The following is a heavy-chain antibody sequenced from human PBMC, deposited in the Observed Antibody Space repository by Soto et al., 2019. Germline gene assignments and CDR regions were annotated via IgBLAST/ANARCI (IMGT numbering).Heavy chain of an antibody. CDR3: ARDPGGGCSTTSCYGY. CDR1: GGSISSYY. Sequence: SETLSLTCTISGGSISSYYWSWIRQPPGKGLEWIGYIHYSGRTNYNPSLKSRVTMSVDTPKNQISLKLSSVTAADTAVYYCARDPGGGCSTTSCYGYWGQGTLVTVSS. J-gene: IGHJ4*02. CDR2: IHYSGRT. V-gene: IGHV4-59*01. D-gene: IGHD2-2*01.